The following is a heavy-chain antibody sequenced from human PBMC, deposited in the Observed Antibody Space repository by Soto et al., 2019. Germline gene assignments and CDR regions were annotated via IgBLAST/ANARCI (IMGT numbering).Heavy chain of an antibody. CDR3: ARAPRGNYGYPSYFDY. J-gene: IGHJ4*02. CDR1: GGSISSYY. Sequence: PSETLSLTCTVSGGSISSYYWSWIRQPPGKGLEWIGYSYYSGSTNYNPSLKSRVTISVDTSKNQFSLKLSSVTAADTAVYYCARAPRGNYGYPSYFDYWGQGTLVTVSS. CDR2: SYYSGST. V-gene: IGHV4-59*01. D-gene: IGHD3-10*01.